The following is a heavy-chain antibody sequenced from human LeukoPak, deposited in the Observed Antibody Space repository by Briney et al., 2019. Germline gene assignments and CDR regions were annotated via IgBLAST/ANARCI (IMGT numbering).Heavy chain of an antibody. V-gene: IGHV3-30*08. Sequence: PGGSLRHSCAASTFSFSDYPLHWVRQAPGKGLEWVAVISYDGDDQYYAHSVKGRFTISRDNSKNTLYLQMDSLISDDTAVYYCARAYHEDYYFDFWGQGTLVIVSS. D-gene: IGHD1-14*01. CDR3: ARAYHEDYYFDF. CDR1: TFSFSDYP. J-gene: IGHJ4*02. CDR2: ISYDGDDQ.